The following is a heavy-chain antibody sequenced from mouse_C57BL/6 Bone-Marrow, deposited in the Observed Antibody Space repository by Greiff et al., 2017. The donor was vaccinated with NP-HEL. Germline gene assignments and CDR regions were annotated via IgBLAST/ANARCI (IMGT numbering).Heavy chain of an antibody. Sequence: EVKLEESGGGLVKPGGSLKLSCAASGFTFSSYAMSWVRQTPEKRLEWVATISDGGSYTYYPDNVKGRFTISRDNAKNNLYLQMSHLKSEDTAMYYCARGYGSSYFDYWGQGTTLTVSS. CDR1: GFTFSSYA. CDR2: ISDGGSYT. J-gene: IGHJ2*01. CDR3: ARGYGSSYFDY. D-gene: IGHD1-1*01. V-gene: IGHV5-4*03.